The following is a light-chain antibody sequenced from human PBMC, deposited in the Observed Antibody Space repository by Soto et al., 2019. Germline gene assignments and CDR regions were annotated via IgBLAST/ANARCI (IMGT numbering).Light chain of an antibody. CDR3: KSYAGSNTYV. Sequence: QSVLTQPASVSGSPGQSITISCIGTNSDFGTHKFFSWYQHHPGKAPKLIIYEVVQRPSGVPDRFSGSKSGNTASLTVSGLQAADEADYFCKSYAGSNTYVFGSGTKLTVL. V-gene: IGLV2-8*01. J-gene: IGLJ1*01. CDR1: NSDFGTHKF. CDR2: EVV.